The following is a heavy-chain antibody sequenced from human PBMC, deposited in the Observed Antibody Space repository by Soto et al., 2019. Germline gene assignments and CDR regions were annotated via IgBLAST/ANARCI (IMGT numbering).Heavy chain of an antibody. V-gene: IGHV4-39*01. Sequence: PSETLYLTCTVSGGSISSSSYYWGWIRQPPGKGLEWIGSIYYSGSTYYNPSLKSRVTISVDTSKNQFSLKLSSVTAADTAVYYCASSFLEWLLYDYWGQGTLVTVSS. J-gene: IGHJ4*02. CDR3: ASSFLEWLLYDY. CDR1: GGSISSSSYY. D-gene: IGHD3-3*02. CDR2: IYYSGST.